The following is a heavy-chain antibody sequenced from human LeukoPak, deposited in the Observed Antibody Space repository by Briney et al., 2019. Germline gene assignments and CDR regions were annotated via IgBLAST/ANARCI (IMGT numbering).Heavy chain of an antibody. CDR1: GFTFSSYW. CDR2: IKQDGSEK. Sequence: GGSLRLSCAASGFTFSSYWMSWVRQAPGKGLEWVANIKQDGSEKYYVDSVKGRFTISRDNAKNSLYLQMNSLRAEDTAVYYCARDPPSGLGLWSAVFDYWGQGTMVTVSS. CDR3: ARDPPSGLGLWSAVFDY. D-gene: IGHD2-21*01. J-gene: IGHJ4*02. V-gene: IGHV3-7*01.